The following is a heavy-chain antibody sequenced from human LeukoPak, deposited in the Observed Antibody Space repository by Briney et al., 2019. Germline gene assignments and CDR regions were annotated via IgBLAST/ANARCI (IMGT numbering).Heavy chain of an antibody. CDR3: AKDPFDILTGYFDY. J-gene: IGHJ4*02. CDR1: GFTFDDYA. Sequence: GGSLRLSCAASGFTFDDYAMHWVRHAPGKGLEWVPGISWNSGSIGYADSVKGRFTISRDNAKNSLYLQMNSLRAEDTALYYCAKDPFDILTGYFDYWGQGTLVTVSS. CDR2: ISWNSGSI. V-gene: IGHV3-9*01. D-gene: IGHD3-9*01.